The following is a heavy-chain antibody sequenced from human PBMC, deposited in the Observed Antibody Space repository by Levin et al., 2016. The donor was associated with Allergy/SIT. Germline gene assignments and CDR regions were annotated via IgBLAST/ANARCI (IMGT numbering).Heavy chain of an antibody. V-gene: IGHV1-18*01. J-gene: IGHJ5*02. Sequence: WVRQAPGQGLEWMGWISAYNGNTNYAQKLQGRVTMTTDTSTSTAYMELRSLRSDDTAVYYCARQGRCSGGSCYDSWFDPWGQGTLVTVSS. D-gene: IGHD2-15*01. CDR3: ARQGRCSGGSCYDSWFDP. CDR2: ISAYNGNT.